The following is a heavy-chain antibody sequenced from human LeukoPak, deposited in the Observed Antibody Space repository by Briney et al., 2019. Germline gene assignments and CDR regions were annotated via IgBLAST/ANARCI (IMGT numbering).Heavy chain of an antibody. CDR1: GFAFRSAG. CDR2: IDTSSSTI. J-gene: IGHJ4*02. V-gene: IGHV3-48*04. Sequence: PGGSLRLSCAASGFAFRSAGMSWVRQAPGKGLEWVSYIDTSSSTIYYADSVKGRFTVSRDNAKNSLYLQMKSLRAEDTTVYYCARDMGYSGSWPGYFDYWGQGVLVTVSS. D-gene: IGHD1-26*01. CDR3: ARDMGYSGSWPGYFDY.